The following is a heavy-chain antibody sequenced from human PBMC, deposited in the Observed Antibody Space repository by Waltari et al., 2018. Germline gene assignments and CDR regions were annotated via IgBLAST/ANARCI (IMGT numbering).Heavy chain of an antibody. CDR3: ARAVVNYDFWSGYYTGGMDV. CDR1: GGTFRSYA. Sequence: QVQLVQSGAEVKKPGSSVKVSCKASGGTFRSYAISWVRQPPGQGLEWMGGIIPIFGTANYAQKFQGRVTITADESTSTAYMELSSLRSEDTAVYYCARAVVNYDFWSGYYTGGMDVWGQGTTVTVSS. D-gene: IGHD3-3*01. J-gene: IGHJ6*02. V-gene: IGHV1-69*01. CDR2: IIPIFGTA.